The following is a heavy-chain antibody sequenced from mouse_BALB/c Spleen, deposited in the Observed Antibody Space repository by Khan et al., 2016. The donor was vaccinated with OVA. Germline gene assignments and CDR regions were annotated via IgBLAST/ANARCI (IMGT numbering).Heavy chain of an antibody. D-gene: IGHD2-1*01. J-gene: IGHJ3*01. Sequence: QVQLKQSGAELVRPGVSVKISCKGSGYTFTDYAMHWVKQSHAKSLEWIGVISTYYGDASYNQKFKGKATMTVDKSSSTAYMELARLTSEDSAIYYCVRGSRNSRFAYWGQGTLVTVSA. CDR3: VRGSRNSRFAY. CDR1: GYTFTDYA. V-gene: IGHV1S137*01. CDR2: ISTYYGDA.